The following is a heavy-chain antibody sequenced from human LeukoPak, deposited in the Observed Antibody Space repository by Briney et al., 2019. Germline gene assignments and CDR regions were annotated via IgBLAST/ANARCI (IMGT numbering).Heavy chain of an antibody. CDR2: IYTSGST. Sequence: SETLSLTCTVSGGSISSGSYYWSWIRQPAGKGLEWIGRIYTSGSTNYNPSLKSRVTISVDTSKNQFSLKLSSVTAADTAVYYCARDLEPLSIAANWFDPWGQGTLVTVSS. D-gene: IGHD6-13*01. CDR3: ARDLEPLSIAANWFDP. CDR1: GGSISSGSYY. V-gene: IGHV4-61*02. J-gene: IGHJ5*02.